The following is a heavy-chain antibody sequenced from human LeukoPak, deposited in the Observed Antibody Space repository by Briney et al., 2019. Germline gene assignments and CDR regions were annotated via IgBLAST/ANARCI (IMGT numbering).Heavy chain of an antibody. CDR3: ARDKNESVRAFDI. CDR2: INPNSGGT. D-gene: IGHD3-10*02. Sequence: GASVKVSCKASGYTFTGYYIHWVRQAPGQGFEWMGWINPNSGGTNYAQKFQGWVTMTRDTSISTAYMELSRLRSDDTAVYYCARDKNESVRAFDIWGQGTMVTVSS. CDR1: GYTFTGYY. J-gene: IGHJ3*02. V-gene: IGHV1-2*04.